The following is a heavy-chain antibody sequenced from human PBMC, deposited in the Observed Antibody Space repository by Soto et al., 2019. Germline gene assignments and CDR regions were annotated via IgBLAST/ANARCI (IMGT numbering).Heavy chain of an antibody. V-gene: IGHV1-8*01. CDR1: GYTFTSYD. D-gene: IGHD3-10*01. J-gene: IGHJ5*02. Sequence: ASVKVSCKASGYTFTSYDINWVRQATGQGLEWMGWMNPNSGNTGYAQKLQGRVTMTRNTSISTAYMELSSLRSEDTAVYYCAREHFVFGSGISKPENWFDPWGQGTLVTVSS. CDR2: MNPNSGNT. CDR3: AREHFVFGSGISKPENWFDP.